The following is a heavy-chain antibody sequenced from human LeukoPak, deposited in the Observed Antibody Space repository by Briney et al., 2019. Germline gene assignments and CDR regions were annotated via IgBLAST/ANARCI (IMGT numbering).Heavy chain of an antibody. D-gene: IGHD6-13*01. CDR1: GFTFSSYS. Sequence: PGGSLRLSCAASGFTFSSYSMNWVRQAPGKGLEWVSYISSSSSTIYYADSVKGRFTISRDNAKNSLYLQMNSLRAEDTAVYYCARDVMGLSSSSSSDTGYHNWFDPWGQGTLVTVSS. CDR3: ARDVMGLSSSSSSDTGYHNWFDP. J-gene: IGHJ5*02. V-gene: IGHV3-48*04. CDR2: ISSSSSTI.